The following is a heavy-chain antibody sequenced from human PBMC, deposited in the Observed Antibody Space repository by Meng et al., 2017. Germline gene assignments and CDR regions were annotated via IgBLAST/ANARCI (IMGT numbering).Heavy chain of an antibody. CDR2: IRSKANSYAT. D-gene: IGHD6-13*01. Sequence: GESLKISCAASGFTFSGSAMHWVRQASGKGLEWVGRIRSKANSYATAYAASVKGRFTISRDNSKNTAYLQMNSLKTEDTAVYYCTVEAAAGVGYYGMDVWGQGNMVTVSS. V-gene: IGHV3-73*01. CDR3: TVEAAAGVGYYGMDV. CDR1: GFTFSGSA. J-gene: IGHJ6*02.